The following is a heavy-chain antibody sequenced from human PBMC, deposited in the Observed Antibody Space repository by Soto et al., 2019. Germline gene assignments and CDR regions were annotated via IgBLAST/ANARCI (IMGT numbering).Heavy chain of an antibody. V-gene: IGHV3-23*01. J-gene: IGHJ3*02. CDR3: AKKRSSGWDAFDI. CDR1: GFTFSSYA. CDR2: ISGSGGST. Sequence: EVQLLESGGGLVQPGGSLRLSCAASGFTFSSYAMSWVRQAPGKGLEWVSAISGSGGSTDYADSVKGRFTISRDNSKNTLYMQMNSLRAEDTAVYYCAKKRSSGWDAFDIWGQGTMVTVSS. D-gene: IGHD6-19*01.